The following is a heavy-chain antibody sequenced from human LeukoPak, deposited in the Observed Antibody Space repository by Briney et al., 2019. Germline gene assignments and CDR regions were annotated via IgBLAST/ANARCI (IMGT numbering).Heavy chain of an antibody. V-gene: IGHV3-7*03. CDR3: ARGDYGDYGYFTYFDY. CDR2: MKQDGSEK. D-gene: IGHD4-17*01. CDR1: GFTFSSYW. Sequence: PGGSLRLSCAASGFTFSSYWMSWVRQAPGKGLEWVANMKQDGSEKYYVDSVKGQFTISRDNAKNSLYLQMNSLRAEDTAVYYCARGDYGDYGYFTYFDYWGQGTLVTVSS. J-gene: IGHJ4*02.